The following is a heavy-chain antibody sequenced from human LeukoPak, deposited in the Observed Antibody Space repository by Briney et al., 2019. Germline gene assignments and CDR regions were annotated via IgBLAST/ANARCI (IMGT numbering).Heavy chain of an antibody. J-gene: IGHJ6*04. V-gene: IGHV4-59*12. D-gene: IGHD3-10*01. CDR1: GGSISSYY. CDR3: ASTTELYCGEDV. Sequence: SETLSLTCTVSGGSISSYYWSWIRQPPGKGLEWIGYIYYSGSTNYNPSLKSRVTISVDTSKNQFSLKLSSVTAADTAVYYCASTTELYCGEDVWGKGTTVTVSS. CDR2: IYYSGST.